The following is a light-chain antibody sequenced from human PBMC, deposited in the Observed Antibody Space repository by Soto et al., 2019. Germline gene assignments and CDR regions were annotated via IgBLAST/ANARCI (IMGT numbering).Light chain of an antibody. CDR1: QTIRGL. Sequence: EIVLTQYPATLSLSPGERATLSCRTSQTIRGLLNWYQQRPGQAPRLLIYDTSNRATDIPARFSGSGSGTDFILTISSLDPEDFGVYFCQQRHNWPITFGQGTRLDMK. V-gene: IGKV3-11*01. CDR3: QQRHNWPIT. J-gene: IGKJ5*01. CDR2: DTS.